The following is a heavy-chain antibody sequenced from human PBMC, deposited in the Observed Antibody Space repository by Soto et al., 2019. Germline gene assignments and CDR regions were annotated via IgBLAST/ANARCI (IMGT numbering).Heavy chain of an antibody. Sequence: SETLSLTCIVSGGSISSDGYYWNWLRQHPGKGLECIGYIHYSGSTYYNPSLKSRVTISVDTSKNQFSLKLFSVTAADTAVYYCARTFNAEGNWFGPWGQGTLVTVSS. CDR2: IHYSGST. CDR3: ARTFNAEGNWFGP. D-gene: IGHD3-16*01. CDR1: GGSISSDGYY. V-gene: IGHV4-31*03. J-gene: IGHJ5*02.